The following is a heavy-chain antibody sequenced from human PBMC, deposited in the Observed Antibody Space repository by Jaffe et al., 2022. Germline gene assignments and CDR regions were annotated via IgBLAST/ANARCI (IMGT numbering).Heavy chain of an antibody. Sequence: EVQLVESGGVVVQPGGSLRLSCAASGFTFDDYAMHWVRQAPGKGLEWVSLISWDGGSTYYADSVKGRFTISRDNSKNSLYLQMNSLRAEDTALYYCAKDGSGGDYGGNLGYFQHWGQGTLVTVSS. V-gene: IGHV3-43D*04. CDR1: GFTFDDYA. J-gene: IGHJ1*01. D-gene: IGHD4-17*01. CDR2: ISWDGGST. CDR3: AKDGSGGDYGGNLGYFQH.